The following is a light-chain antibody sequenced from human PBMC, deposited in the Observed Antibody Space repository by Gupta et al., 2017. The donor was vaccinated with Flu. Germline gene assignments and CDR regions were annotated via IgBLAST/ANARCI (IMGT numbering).Light chain of an antibody. CDR2: MAS. Sequence: DIQMTQSPSTLSASVGDRVTITCRASQSISNWLAWYQQKPGKAPKFLIYMASTLESGVPSRFSGSGSGTEFTLTISSLQPDDFATYYCQQDRTYSYSFGQGTKLEIK. V-gene: IGKV1-5*03. CDR3: QQDRTYSYS. CDR1: QSISNW. J-gene: IGKJ2*03.